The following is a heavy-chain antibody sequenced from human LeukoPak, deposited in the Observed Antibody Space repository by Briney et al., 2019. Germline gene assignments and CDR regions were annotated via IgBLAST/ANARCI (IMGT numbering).Heavy chain of an antibody. D-gene: IGHD3-22*01. CDR2: MNPNSGNT. CDR1: GYTFTSYA. Sequence: ASVQVSCKASGYTFTSYAINWVRQATGQGLEWMGWMNPNSGNTGYAQKFQGRVTMTRHTSKSTAYMELSSLRSEDTAVYYCALYYDSSPGYFDYWGQGTLVTVSS. CDR3: ALYYDSSPGYFDY. J-gene: IGHJ4*02. V-gene: IGHV1-8*01.